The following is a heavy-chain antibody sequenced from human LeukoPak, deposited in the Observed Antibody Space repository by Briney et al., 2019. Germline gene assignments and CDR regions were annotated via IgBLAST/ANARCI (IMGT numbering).Heavy chain of an antibody. CDR1: GYTFTAYY. V-gene: IGHV1-2*02. Sequence: ASVKVSCKASGYTFTAYYLHWVRQAPGQGLEWMGWISPNSGGTHYPQKFQGRVTMTRDTSISTAYMELSRLRSDDTAVYYCARVPDCSGGSCYSWFDPWGQGTLVTVSS. J-gene: IGHJ5*02. D-gene: IGHD2-15*01. CDR2: ISPNSGGT. CDR3: ARVPDCSGGSCYSWFDP.